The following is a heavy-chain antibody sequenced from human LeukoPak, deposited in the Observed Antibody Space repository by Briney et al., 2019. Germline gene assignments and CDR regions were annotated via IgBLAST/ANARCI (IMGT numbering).Heavy chain of an antibody. Sequence: GVSLRLSCRAPGHIVRRKYVAWGRRARGKGLEWLSVIYSDGSTHYADSVKDRFNISRDNSKNTLYLQMNTLRAEDTAVYYCARVTPPTDWGQGTLVTVSS. J-gene: IGHJ4*02. CDR1: GHIVRRKY. CDR2: IYSDGST. D-gene: IGHD1-14*01. V-gene: IGHV3-66*01. CDR3: ARVTPPTD.